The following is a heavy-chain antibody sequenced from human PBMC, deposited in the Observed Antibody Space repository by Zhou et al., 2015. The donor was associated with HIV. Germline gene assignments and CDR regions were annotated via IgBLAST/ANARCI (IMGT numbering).Heavy chain of an antibody. CDR3: TRGRWEVPDAY. D-gene: IGHD1-26*01. V-gene: IGHV1-69*06. CDR1: GYTFSSYG. J-gene: IGHJ4*02. Sequence: QVQLVQSGAEVKKPGSSVKVSCKTSGYTFSSYGVSWVRQAPGQGLEWMGGIIPMFNKVNYAQKFQGRVTMTRDTSISTAYMQLSGLTSEDTAIYYCTRGRWEVPDAYWGQGTLVTVSP. CDR2: IIPMFNKV.